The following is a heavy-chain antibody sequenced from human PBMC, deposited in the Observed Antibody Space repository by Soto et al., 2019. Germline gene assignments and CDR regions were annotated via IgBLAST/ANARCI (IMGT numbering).Heavy chain of an antibody. V-gene: IGHV1-69*01. D-gene: IGHD6-19*01. Sequence: QVQLVQSGAEVKKPGSSVKVSCKASGGIFSNFAFNWMRQAPGQGLEWMGGIIPTLGTPHYAQKFLGRVTITADESTRTVYMEMSSLTVEDMAVYYCARVGLGAYDYWGQGTLGIVSS. J-gene: IGHJ4*02. CDR3: ARVGLGAYDY. CDR1: GGIFSNFA. CDR2: IIPTLGTP.